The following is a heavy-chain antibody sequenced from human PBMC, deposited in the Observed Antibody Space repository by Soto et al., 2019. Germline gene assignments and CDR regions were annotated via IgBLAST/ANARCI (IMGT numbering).Heavy chain of an antibody. J-gene: IGHJ6*02. CDR3: ATQTISYAWGV. D-gene: IGHD3-16*01. Sequence: QVQLQESGPGLVKPSETLSLTCTVSGAPITTTKWWAWVRLPPGKGLEWIGELSRGDERSSNPSLEGRFTMSLDKSNNPFSLKLPSATAADTAIYYWATQTISYAWGVWGRGTSVTVSS. V-gene: IGHV4-4*02. CDR2: LSRGDER. CDR1: GAPITTTKW.